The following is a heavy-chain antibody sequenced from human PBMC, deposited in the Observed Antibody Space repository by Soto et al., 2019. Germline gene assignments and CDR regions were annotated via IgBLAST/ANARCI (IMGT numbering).Heavy chain of an antibody. J-gene: IGHJ5*02. CDR2: IIPIFGTA. Sequence: SVKVSCKASGGTFSSYAISWVRQAPGQGLEWMGGIIPIFGTANYAQKFQGRVTITADESTSTAYMELSSLRSEDTAVYYCARDLVGYYDSSGYYPNWFDPWGQGTLVTVS. V-gene: IGHV1-69*13. CDR1: GGTFSSYA. CDR3: ARDLVGYYDSSGYYPNWFDP. D-gene: IGHD3-22*01.